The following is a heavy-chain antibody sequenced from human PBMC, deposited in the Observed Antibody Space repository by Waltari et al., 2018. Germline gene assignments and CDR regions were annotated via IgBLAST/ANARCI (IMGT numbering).Heavy chain of an antibody. Sequence: QVQLVQSGAEVKKPGSSVKVSCKASGGTFSSYAISWVRQAPGKGLEWMGGFDPEDGETIYAQKFQGRVTMTEDTSTDTAYMELSSLRSEDTAVYYCATDLTGGAFDIWGQGTMVTVSS. CDR1: GGTFSSYA. J-gene: IGHJ3*02. CDR3: ATDLTGGAFDI. V-gene: IGHV1-24*01. CDR2: FDPEDGET.